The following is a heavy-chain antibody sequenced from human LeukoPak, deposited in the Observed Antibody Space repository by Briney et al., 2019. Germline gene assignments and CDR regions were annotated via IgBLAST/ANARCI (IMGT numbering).Heavy chain of an antibody. D-gene: IGHD6-13*01. J-gene: IGHJ4*02. CDR1: GGSISSSNW. CDR2: IYHSGST. V-gene: IGHV4-4*02. Sequence: SETLSLTCAVSGGSISSSNWWSWVRQPPGKGLEWIGEIYHSGSTNYNPSLKSRVTISVDKSKNQFSLKLSSVTAADTAVYYCARDSSDGIAAAGDFDYWGQGTLVTVSS. CDR3: ARDSSDGIAAAGDFDY.